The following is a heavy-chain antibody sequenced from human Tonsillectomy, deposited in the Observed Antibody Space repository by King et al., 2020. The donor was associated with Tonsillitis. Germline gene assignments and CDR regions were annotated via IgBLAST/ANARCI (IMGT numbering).Heavy chain of an antibody. CDR2: ISSSSSNI. D-gene: IGHD3-9*01. Sequence: VQLVESGGGLVKPGGSLRLSCAASGFTFSTYSMNWVREAPGKGLEWVSSISSSSSNIYYADSVRGRITISRDNAKNSLYLQMHSLSVDETAVYYCARGAYDILTGYSIGAFDYWGQGTLVTDSS. CDR3: ARGAYDILTGYSIGAFDY. J-gene: IGHJ4*02. CDR1: GFTFSTYS. V-gene: IGHV3-21*01.